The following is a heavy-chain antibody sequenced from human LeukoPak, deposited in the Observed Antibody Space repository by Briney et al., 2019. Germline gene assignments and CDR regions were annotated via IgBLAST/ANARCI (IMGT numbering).Heavy chain of an antibody. CDR2: VYYSGGT. J-gene: IGHJ4*02. D-gene: IGHD5-18*01. CDR1: SGSISSYY. V-gene: IGHV4-59*01. CDR3: ARVGYSYGSFFDY. Sequence: SETLSLTCTVSSGSISSYYWSWIRQPPGKGLEWIGYVYYSGGTNYNPSLKSRVTISVDTSKNQFSLKLSSVTAADTAVYYCARVGYSYGSFFDYWGQGTLVTVSS.